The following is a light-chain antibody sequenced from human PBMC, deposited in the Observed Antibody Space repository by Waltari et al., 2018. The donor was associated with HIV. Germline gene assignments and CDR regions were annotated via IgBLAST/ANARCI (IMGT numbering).Light chain of an antibody. CDR3: HQYGSSPPYT. J-gene: IGKJ2*01. V-gene: IGKV3-20*01. CDR2: AAS. CDR1: RSVSGNY. Sequence: EIVLTQSPGTLSLFPGERATLSCRASRSVSGNYLAWYQQKPGQAPRLLIYAASSRATGIPDRISGSGSGTDFAPAISRLEPEDCAVYDCHQYGSSPPYTFGQGTKLEMK.